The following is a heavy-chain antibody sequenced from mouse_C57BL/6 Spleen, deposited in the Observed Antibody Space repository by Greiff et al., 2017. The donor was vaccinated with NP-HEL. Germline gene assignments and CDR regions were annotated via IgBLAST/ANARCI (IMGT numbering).Heavy chain of an antibody. CDR3: ARSRDYYGSSYNWYFDV. Sequence: VKLVESGAELVKPGASVKMSCKASGYTFTTYPIEWMKQNHGKSLEWIGNFHPYNDDTKYNEKFKGKATLTVEKSSSTVYLELSRLTSDDSAVYYCARSRDYYGSSYNWYFDVWGTGTTVTVSS. CDR2: FHPYNDDT. V-gene: IGHV1-47*01. J-gene: IGHJ1*03. D-gene: IGHD1-1*01. CDR1: GYTFTTYP.